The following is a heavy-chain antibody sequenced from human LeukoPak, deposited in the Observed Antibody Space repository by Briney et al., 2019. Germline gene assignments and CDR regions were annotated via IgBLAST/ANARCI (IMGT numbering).Heavy chain of an antibody. CDR1: GFTFSSYT. V-gene: IGHV3-21*01. D-gene: IGHD6-6*01. CDR3: ARDRTAAWTDDAFDI. J-gene: IGHJ3*02. Sequence: NPGGSLRLSCAASGFTFSSYTMNWVRQAPGKGLEWVSCISSSSSDIYYADSVKGRFTISRDNAQNSLYLQMNSLRAEDTAVYYCARDRTAAWTDDAFDIWGQGTMVTVSS. CDR2: ISSSSSDI.